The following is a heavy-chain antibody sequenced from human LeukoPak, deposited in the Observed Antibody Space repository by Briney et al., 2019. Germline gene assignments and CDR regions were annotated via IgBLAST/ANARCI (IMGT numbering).Heavy chain of an antibody. J-gene: IGHJ4*02. D-gene: IGHD3-9*01. CDR1: GFTFSSYG. CDR3: ARGYYDILTGNDY. Sequence: GGSRRLSCAASGFTFSSYGMSWVRQAPGKGLEWVSAISGSGGSIYYADSVKGRFTISRDNAKNSLYLQMNSLRAEDTAVYYCARGYYDILTGNDYWGQGTLVTVSS. V-gene: IGHV3-21*01. CDR2: ISGSGGSI.